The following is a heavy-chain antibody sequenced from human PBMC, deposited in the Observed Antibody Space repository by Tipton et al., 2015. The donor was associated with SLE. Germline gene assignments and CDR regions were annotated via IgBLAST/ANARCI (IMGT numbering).Heavy chain of an antibody. Sequence: SLRLSCVAPGFTLSVYSMNWVRQVPGKGLAWVSRIETDGRSTAYADSVKGRFTVSRDNAQDTLFLQMNSLRAEDSGVYYCARAFRLGLDSFDIWGQGTTVTVSA. D-gene: IGHD3/OR15-3a*01. J-gene: IGHJ3*02. CDR1: GFTLSVYS. CDR3: ARAFRLGLDSFDI. CDR2: IETDGRST. V-gene: IGHV3-74*01.